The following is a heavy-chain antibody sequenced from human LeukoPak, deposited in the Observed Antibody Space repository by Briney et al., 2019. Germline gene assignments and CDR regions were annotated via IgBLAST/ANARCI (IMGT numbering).Heavy chain of an antibody. J-gene: IGHJ4*02. Sequence: SETLSLPCAVYGGSFRGYYWSWIRQPPGKGLEWIGEINHSGSTNYNPSLKSRVTISVDTSKNQFSLKLSSVTAADTAVYYCARGYIVVGATNMFDYWGQGTLVTVSS. CDR1: GGSFRGYY. D-gene: IGHD2-15*01. CDR2: INHSGST. CDR3: ARGYIVVGATNMFDY. V-gene: IGHV4-34*01.